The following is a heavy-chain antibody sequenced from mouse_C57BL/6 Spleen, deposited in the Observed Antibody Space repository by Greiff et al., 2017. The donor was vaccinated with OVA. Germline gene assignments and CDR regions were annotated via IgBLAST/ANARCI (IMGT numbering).Heavy chain of an antibody. D-gene: IGHD1-1*01. CDR3: ARDDTTVVAPYYAMDY. CDR1: GYSITSGYY. Sequence: EVQLQESGPGLVKPSQSLSLTCSVTGYSITSGYYWNWIRQFPGNKLEWMGYISYDGSNNYNPSLKNRISITRDTSKNQFFLKLNSVTTEDTATYYCARDDTTVVAPYYAMDYWGQGTSVTVSS. J-gene: IGHJ4*01. V-gene: IGHV3-6*01. CDR2: ISYDGSN.